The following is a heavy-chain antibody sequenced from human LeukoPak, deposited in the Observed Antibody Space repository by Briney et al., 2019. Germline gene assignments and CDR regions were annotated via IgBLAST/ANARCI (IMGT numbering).Heavy chain of an antibody. CDR2: IYYSGST. D-gene: IGHD2-15*01. CDR1: GGSISSSTYY. J-gene: IGHJ4*02. CDR3: ARRSRSSYYFDY. Sequence: PSETLSLTCTVSGGSISSSTYYWGWIRQPPGKGLEWIGNIYYSGSTYYNPSLKSRVAISIDTSKSQFSLKLNSETAADTAVYYCARRSRSSYYFDYWGQGTLVTVSS. V-gene: IGHV4-39*01.